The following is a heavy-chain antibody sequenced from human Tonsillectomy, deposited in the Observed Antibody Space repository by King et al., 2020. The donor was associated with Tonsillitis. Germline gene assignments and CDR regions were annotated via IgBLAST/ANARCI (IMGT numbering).Heavy chain of an antibody. Sequence: VQLVESGAEVKKPGASVKVSCKASGYNFISYGISWVRQAPGQGLEWMGWISAYNGNTNYAQKLQGRVTMTTDTSTSTAYMELRSLRSDDTAVYYCARDKMEPYYYYYMDVWGKGTTVTVSS. CDR1: GYNFISYG. CDR2: ISAYNGNT. J-gene: IGHJ6*03. D-gene: IGHD1-1*01. CDR3: ARDKMEPYYYYYMDV. V-gene: IGHV1-18*01.